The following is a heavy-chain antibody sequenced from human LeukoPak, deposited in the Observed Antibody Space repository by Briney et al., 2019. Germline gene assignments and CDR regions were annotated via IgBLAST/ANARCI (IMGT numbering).Heavy chain of an antibody. CDR1: GGSISSYY. Sequence: SETLSLTCTVSGGSISSYYWSWIRQPAGKGLEWIGRIYTSGSTNYNPSLKSRVTMSVDTSKNQFSLKLSSVTAADTAVYYCARDRIDYDILTGYLYYNWFDPWGQGTLVTVSS. CDR3: ARDRIDYDILTGYLYYNWFDP. D-gene: IGHD3-9*01. J-gene: IGHJ5*02. CDR2: IYTSGST. V-gene: IGHV4-4*07.